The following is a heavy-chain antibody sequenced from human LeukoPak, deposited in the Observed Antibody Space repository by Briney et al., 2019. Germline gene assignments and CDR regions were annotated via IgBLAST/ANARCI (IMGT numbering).Heavy chain of an antibody. CDR1: GYTFTSYG. V-gene: IGHV1-18*01. CDR2: ISAYNGNT. D-gene: IGHD6-13*01. Sequence: ASVKVSCKASGYTFTSYGISWVRQAPGQELEWMGWISAYNGNTNYAQKLQGRVTMTTDTSTSTAYMELRSLRSDDTAVYYCARARGIAAAGISYYYYYMDVWGKGTTVTVSS. J-gene: IGHJ6*03. CDR3: ARARGIAAAGISYYYYYMDV.